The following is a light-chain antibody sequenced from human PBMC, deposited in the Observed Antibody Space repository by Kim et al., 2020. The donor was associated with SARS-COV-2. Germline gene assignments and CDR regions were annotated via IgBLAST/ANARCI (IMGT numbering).Light chain of an antibody. CDR1: QSISSY. Sequence: DIQMTQSPSSLSASVGDRVTITCRASQSISSYLNWYQQKPGKAPKLLIYAAYSLQSGVPSRFSGSGSGTDFTLTISSLQPEDFATYFCQQSYSTLYACGQGTKLEI. J-gene: IGKJ2*01. CDR2: AAY. V-gene: IGKV1-39*01. CDR3: QQSYSTLYA.